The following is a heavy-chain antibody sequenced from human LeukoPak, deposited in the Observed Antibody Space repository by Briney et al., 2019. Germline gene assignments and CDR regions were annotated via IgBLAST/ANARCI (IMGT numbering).Heavy chain of an antibody. CDR2: IWHDGTKR. Sequence: GGSLRLSCAASGFTFSDYAMHWVRQAPGKGLEWVAVIWHDGTKRYHADSVNGRFTISRDNSKNTLDLQMNSLRAEDTAVYYCARDPQSSYYFDYWGQGTLVTVSS. V-gene: IGHV3-33*01. CDR3: ARDPQSSYYFDY. D-gene: IGHD6-13*01. J-gene: IGHJ4*02. CDR1: GFTFSDYA.